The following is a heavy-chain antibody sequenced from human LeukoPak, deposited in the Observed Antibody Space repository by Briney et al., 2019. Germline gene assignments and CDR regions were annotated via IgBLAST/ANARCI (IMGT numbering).Heavy chain of an antibody. CDR3: ARLDEGFYYVDTGFNF. CDR2: IYPGDSET. CDR1: GYIFTNYR. Sequence: GESLKISCRASGYIFTNYRIAWVRQKPGKGLEWTGIIYPGDSETTYSPSFQGQVTISADKSIRAAYLQWDTLKASDTAMYYCARLDEGFYYVDTGFNFWGQGTLVTVSS. D-gene: IGHD3-10*02. V-gene: IGHV5-51*01. J-gene: IGHJ4*02.